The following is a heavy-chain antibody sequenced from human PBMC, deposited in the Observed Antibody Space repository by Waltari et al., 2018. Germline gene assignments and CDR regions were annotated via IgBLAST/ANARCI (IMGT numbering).Heavy chain of an antibody. V-gene: IGHV4-34*01. CDR2: INHRGST. J-gene: IGHJ4*02. CDR1: GGSFSGYY. CDR3: ARVIGVAGTGYYFDD. Sequence: QVQLQQWGAGLLKPSETLSLTCAVYGGSFSGYYWSWIRQPPGKGLEWIGEINHRGSTNDNPSLKSGVTIAVDTCKSQGSRELGSVTAAETAVYDGARVIGVAGTGYYFDDWGQGTRGTVAS. D-gene: IGHD6-19*01.